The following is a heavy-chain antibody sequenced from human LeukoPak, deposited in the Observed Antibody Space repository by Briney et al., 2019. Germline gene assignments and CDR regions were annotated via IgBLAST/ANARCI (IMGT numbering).Heavy chain of an antibody. V-gene: IGHV5-51*01. D-gene: IGHD2-2*01. CDR3: ARHPHAVVPAAHLLHYYYYMDV. CDR2: IYPGDSDT. Sequence: GESLKISCKGSGYSFTSYWISWVRQMPGKGLEWMGIIYPGDSDTRYSPSFQGQVTISADKSISTAYLQWSSLKASDTAMYYCARHPHAVVPAAHLLHYYYYMDVWGKGTTVTVSS. J-gene: IGHJ6*03. CDR1: GYSFTSYW.